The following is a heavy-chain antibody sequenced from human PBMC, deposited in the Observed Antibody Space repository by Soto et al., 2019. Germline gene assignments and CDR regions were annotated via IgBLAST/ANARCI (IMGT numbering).Heavy chain of an antibody. CDR3: AKAWGLDFWSGSLLFDY. CDR1: GFTFSSYA. J-gene: IGHJ4*02. Sequence: PGGSLRLSCAASGFTFSSYAMSWVRQAPGKGLEWVSAISGSGGSTYYADSVKGRFTISRDNSKNTLYLQMNSLRAEDTAVYYCAKAWGLDFWSGSLLFDYWGQGTLVTVSS. V-gene: IGHV3-23*01. D-gene: IGHD3-3*01. CDR2: ISGSGGST.